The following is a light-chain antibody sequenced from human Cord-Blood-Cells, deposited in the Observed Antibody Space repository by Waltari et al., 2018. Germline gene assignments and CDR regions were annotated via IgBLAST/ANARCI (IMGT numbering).Light chain of an antibody. CDR3: RQALKTPPYT. V-gene: IGKV2-28*01. CDR2: LGS. Sequence: IAMTQSPLSVPVTPGAPAYISCRSSQSLLHSNGYNYLDWYLQKPGQSPQVLRYLGSNGASGVPDRFSGSGSGTDFTLKISRVEAEDVGVYYCRQALKTPPYTCGQGTKLEIK. CDR1: QSLLHSNGYNY. J-gene: IGKJ2*01.